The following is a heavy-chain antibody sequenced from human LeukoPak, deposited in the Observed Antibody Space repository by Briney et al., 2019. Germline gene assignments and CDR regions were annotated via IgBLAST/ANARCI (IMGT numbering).Heavy chain of an antibody. D-gene: IGHD4-11*01. CDR1: GFTFSRHA. Sequence: GGSLKLSCAASGFTFSRHAMSWVRRAPGKGLEWVSVIVGSGVDTYYADSVKGRFTISRDNSKNTLYVQMNSLGAEDTAVYYCAKGPNDSSNYLFDYWGQGTLVTVSS. V-gene: IGHV3-23*01. J-gene: IGHJ4*02. CDR2: IVGSGVDT. CDR3: AKGPNDSSNYLFDY.